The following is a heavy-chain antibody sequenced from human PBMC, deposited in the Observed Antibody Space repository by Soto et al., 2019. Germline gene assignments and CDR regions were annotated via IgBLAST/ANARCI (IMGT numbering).Heavy chain of an antibody. D-gene: IGHD6-19*01. CDR1: GFSFRSYG. J-gene: IGHJ3*02. CDR2: ISYDESNK. Sequence: QMQLVESGGGVVQPGRSLRLSCAASGFSFRSYGMHWVRQAPGRGLEWVAVISYDESNKYYADSVKGRFTISRDNSKNMLYLQMNSLRAEDTAVYYCAKQFTPHSSGWPDGFDIWGQGTMVTVSS. V-gene: IGHV3-30*18. CDR3: AKQFTPHSSGWPDGFDI.